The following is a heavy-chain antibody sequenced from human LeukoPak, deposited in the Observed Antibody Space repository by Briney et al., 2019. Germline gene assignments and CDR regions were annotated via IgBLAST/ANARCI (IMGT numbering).Heavy chain of an antibody. V-gene: IGHV3-11*04. J-gene: IGHJ4*02. CDR3: ARDRMAARAWFDY. D-gene: IGHD6-6*01. CDR1: GFTFSDYY. CDR2: ISSSGSTI. Sequence: GGSLRLSCAASGFTFSDYYMSWIRQAPGKGLEWVSYISSSGSTIYYADSVKGRFTISRDNAKNSLYLQMNSLRAEDTAVYYCARDRMAARAWFDYWGQGTLVTVSS.